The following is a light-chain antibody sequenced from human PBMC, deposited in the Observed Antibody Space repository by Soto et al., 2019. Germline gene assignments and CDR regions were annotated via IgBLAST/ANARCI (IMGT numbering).Light chain of an antibody. Sequence: QSALTQPPSASGSPGQSVTISCTGTFNDVGGYNYVSWYQQHPGKAPKVIIYEVYKRPSGVPDRFSGSKSGKTASLTVSGRQADDEADYYCSSYVGNNNLVFGGGTKLTVL. CDR3: SSYVGNNNLV. CDR1: FNDVGGYNY. J-gene: IGLJ3*02. CDR2: EVY. V-gene: IGLV2-8*01.